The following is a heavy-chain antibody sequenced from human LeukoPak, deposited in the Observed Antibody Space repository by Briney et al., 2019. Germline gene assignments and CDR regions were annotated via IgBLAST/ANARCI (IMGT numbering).Heavy chain of an antibody. V-gene: IGHV3-48*02. J-gene: IGHJ4*02. CDR3: ARRAYGDDSFDY. CDR1: GFTFRSYS. D-gene: IGHD4-17*01. Sequence: GGSLRLSCAASGFTFRSYSMNWVRQAPGKGLEWVSYITSGSSPIYYADSVRGRFTISRDNAKNSLYLQMNSLRDEDTAVYYCARRAYGDDSFDYWGQGTLVTVSS. CDR2: ITSGSSPI.